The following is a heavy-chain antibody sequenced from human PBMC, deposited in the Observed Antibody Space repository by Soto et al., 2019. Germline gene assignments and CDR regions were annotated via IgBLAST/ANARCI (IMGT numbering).Heavy chain of an antibody. V-gene: IGHV3-30*18. CDR3: AKRMQAYYDFWSGYYLDV. D-gene: IGHD3-3*01. Sequence: GGSLRLSCAASGFTFSSYGMHWVRQAPGKGLEWVAVISYDGSNKYYADSVKGRFTISRDNSKNTLYLQMNSLRAEDTAVYYCAKRMQAYYDFWSGYYLDVWGQGTTVTV. CDR1: GFTFSSYG. J-gene: IGHJ6*02. CDR2: ISYDGSNK.